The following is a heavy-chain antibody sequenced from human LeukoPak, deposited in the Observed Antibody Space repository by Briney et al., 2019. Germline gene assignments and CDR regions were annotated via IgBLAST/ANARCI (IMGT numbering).Heavy chain of an antibody. D-gene: IGHD3-10*01. CDR3: ARDLSSRGVISLDY. CDR1: GGSISNYY. V-gene: IGHV4-4*07. Sequence: SETLSLTCTVSGGSISNYYWSWIRQPAGKGLEWIGRIYSDGRTNYDLSLSSRLAMSVDTSKNQFSLKLSSVTAADTAVYYCARDLSSRGVISLDYWGQGTLDTVSS. J-gene: IGHJ4*02. CDR2: IYSDGRT.